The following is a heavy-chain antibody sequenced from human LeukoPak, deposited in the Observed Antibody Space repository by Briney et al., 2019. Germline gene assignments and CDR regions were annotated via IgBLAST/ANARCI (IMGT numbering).Heavy chain of an antibody. CDR3: ARVIKAAAGDQVFDY. CDR2: ISSSSSYI. Sequence: GGSLRLSCAASGFTFSSYSMNWVRQAPGKGLEWVSSISSSSSYIYYADSVKGRFTISRDNAKNSLYLQMNSLRAEDTAVYYCARVIKAAAGDQVFDYWGQGTLVTVSS. V-gene: IGHV3-21*01. CDR1: GFTFSSYS. J-gene: IGHJ4*02. D-gene: IGHD6-13*01.